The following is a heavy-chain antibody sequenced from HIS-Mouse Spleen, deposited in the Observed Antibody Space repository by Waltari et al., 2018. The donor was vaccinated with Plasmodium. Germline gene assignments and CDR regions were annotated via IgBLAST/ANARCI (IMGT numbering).Heavy chain of an antibody. D-gene: IGHD3-3*01. V-gene: IGHV4-34*01. CDR2: INHSGST. CDR1: GGSFSGYY. J-gene: IGHJ2*01. Sequence: QVQLQQWGAGLLKPSETLSITCAVNGGSFSGYYWSGVRQPPGKGLEWIGEINHSGSTNYNPSLKSRVTISVDTSKNHFSLKLSSVTAADTALYYCARVTSSGVYWYFDLWGRGTLVTVSS. CDR3: ARVTSSGVYWYFDL.